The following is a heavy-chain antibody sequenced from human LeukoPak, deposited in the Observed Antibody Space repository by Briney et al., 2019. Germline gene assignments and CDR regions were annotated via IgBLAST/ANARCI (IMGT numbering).Heavy chain of an antibody. CDR2: IYYSGST. D-gene: IGHD2-15*01. V-gene: IGHV4-59*01. J-gene: IGHJ4*02. CDR1: GGSISSYY. CDR3: ARGRANCSGGSCYRGNFDY. Sequence: SETLSLTCTVSGGSISSYYWSWIRQPPGKGLEWIGYIYYSGSTNYNPSLKSRVTISVDTSKNQFSLKLSSVTAADTAVYYCARGRANCSGGSCYRGNFDYWGQGTLVTVSS.